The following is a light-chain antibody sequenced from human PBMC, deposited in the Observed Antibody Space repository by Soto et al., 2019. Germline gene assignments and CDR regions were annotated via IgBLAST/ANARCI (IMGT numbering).Light chain of an antibody. J-gene: IGKJ4*01. Sequence: EIVLTQSPATLSLSPGERATLSCRASQSVSSYLAWYQQKPGQAPRLLIYVASNQATVIPARFSGSGSGTGFTLTIRSLEPYDFEVYYCQQRSNRLTFGGGTKVEFK. CDR1: QSVSSY. CDR3: QQRSNRLT. V-gene: IGKV3-11*01. CDR2: VAS.